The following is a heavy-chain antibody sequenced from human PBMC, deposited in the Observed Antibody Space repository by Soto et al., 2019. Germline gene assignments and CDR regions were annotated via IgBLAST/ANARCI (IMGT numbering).Heavy chain of an antibody. CDR2: ISPNSGGT. V-gene: IGHV1-2*04. CDR1: GYTFTGYY. J-gene: IGHJ6*01. CDR3: ARDFGNSGYYGMDV. Sequence: QVQLVQSEAEVKKPGASVKVSCKASGYTFTGYYMHWVRQAPGQGFEWMGWISPNSGGTNYAQKFQGWVTMTRYTSISTAFIELSRLRSDDAAVYYCARDFGNSGYYGMDVWGQRTTVTGSS. D-gene: IGHD3-3*01.